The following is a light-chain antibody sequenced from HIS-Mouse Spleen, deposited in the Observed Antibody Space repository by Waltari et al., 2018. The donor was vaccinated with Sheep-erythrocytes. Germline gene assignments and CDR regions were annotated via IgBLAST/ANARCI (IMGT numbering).Light chain of an antibody. CDR3: QVWDSSSDPVV. CDR2: DDS. V-gene: IGLV3-21*02. J-gene: IGLJ2*01. CDR1: NIGSKS. Sequence: SYVLTQPPSVSVAPGQTARITCGGNNIGSKSVHWYQQKPGQAPVLGVYDDSGRPSGIPERFSGSHSGNTATLTSSRVEAGDEADYYCQVWDSSSDPVVFGGGTKLTVL.